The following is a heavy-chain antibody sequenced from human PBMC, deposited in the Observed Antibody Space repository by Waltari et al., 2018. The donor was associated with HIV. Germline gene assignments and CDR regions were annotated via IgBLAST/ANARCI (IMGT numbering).Heavy chain of an antibody. D-gene: IGHD1-20*01. Sequence: EVKLVESGGGLIQPGGSLRLSCATSGFRFRSYSMNWVRQAPGEGLGWVAYMSDDTRYPYYADSVKGRFTISRDNAEDSVYLQMTNLRVEDTAVYYCVRDYKWAFDYWGQGTRVTVSS. J-gene: IGHJ4*02. CDR3: VRDYKWAFDY. CDR2: MSDDTRYP. CDR1: GFRFRSYS. V-gene: IGHV3-48*01.